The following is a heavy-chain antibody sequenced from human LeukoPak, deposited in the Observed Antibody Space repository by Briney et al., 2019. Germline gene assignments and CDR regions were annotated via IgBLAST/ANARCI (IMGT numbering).Heavy chain of an antibody. V-gene: IGHV4-4*07. J-gene: IGHJ6*03. D-gene: IGHD1-7*01. CDR3: ARRTTGYCYMDV. CDR1: GGSISSYY. CDR2: IHTSGST. Sequence: RPSETLSLTCTVSGGSISSYYWSWIRQPAGKGLEWIGRIHTSGSTNYNPSLKSRVTISVDKSKNQFSLKLSSVTAADTAVYYCARRTTGYCYMDVWGKGTTVTVSS.